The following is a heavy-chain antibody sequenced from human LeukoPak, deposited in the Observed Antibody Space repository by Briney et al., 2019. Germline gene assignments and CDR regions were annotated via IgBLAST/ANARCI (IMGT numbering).Heavy chain of an antibody. CDR3: ARVPYYYDSSGYYP. D-gene: IGHD3-22*01. CDR1: GGSISSYY. Sequence: SETLSLTCTVSGGSISSYYWSWIQQPPGKGLEWIGYIYYSGSTNYNPSLKSRITISVDTSKNQFSLKLSSVTAADTAVYYCARVPYYYDSSGYYPWGQGTLVTVSS. CDR2: IYYSGST. J-gene: IGHJ5*02. V-gene: IGHV4-59*01.